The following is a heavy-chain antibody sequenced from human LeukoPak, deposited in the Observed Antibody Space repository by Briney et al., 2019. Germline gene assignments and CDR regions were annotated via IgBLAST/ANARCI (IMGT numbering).Heavy chain of an antibody. CDR2: ITGGHYTT. Sequence: GGSLRLSCAASGFSFSSFAMTWVRQAPGKGLEWVSSITGGHYTTYNTDSVKGRFTISRDNAKNTLYLQMNSLRADDTAIYYCTKDPNGDYIGAFDPWGQGTLVTVSS. D-gene: IGHD4-17*01. J-gene: IGHJ5*02. CDR1: GFSFSSFA. CDR3: TKDPNGDYIGAFDP. V-gene: IGHV3-23*01.